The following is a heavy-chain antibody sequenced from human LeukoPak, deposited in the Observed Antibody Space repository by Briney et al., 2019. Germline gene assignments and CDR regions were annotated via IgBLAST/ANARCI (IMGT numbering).Heavy chain of an antibody. J-gene: IGHJ4*02. Sequence: PGGSLRLSCAASGFTFSSYALSWVRQAPGKGLEWVPVISGSGGSTYYADSVKGRFTISRDNSKNTLYLQMNSLRAEDTAVYYCAKTRHNIAVADPYYFDYWGQGTLVTVSS. CDR1: GFTFSSYA. CDR3: AKTRHNIAVADPYYFDY. V-gene: IGHV3-23*01. CDR2: ISGSGGST. D-gene: IGHD6-19*01.